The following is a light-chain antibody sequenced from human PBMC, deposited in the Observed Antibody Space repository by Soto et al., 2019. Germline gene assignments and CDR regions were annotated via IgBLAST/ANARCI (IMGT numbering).Light chain of an antibody. J-gene: IGKJ5*01. Sequence: EVVLTQFPDTLSLSPGERATLSCRASQSVSSYLLWYQQKPGQAPRLLIYDASNRASGTPARFSGSGSETDFTLTISSLEPEDFAVYYCQHRMNWPLTFGQGTRLEIK. CDR3: QHRMNWPLT. CDR2: DAS. CDR1: QSVSSY. V-gene: IGKV3-11*01.